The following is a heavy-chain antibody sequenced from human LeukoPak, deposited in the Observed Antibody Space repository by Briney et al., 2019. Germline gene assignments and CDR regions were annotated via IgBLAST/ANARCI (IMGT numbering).Heavy chain of an antibody. CDR1: GYTFTSYG. V-gene: IGHV1-18*01. CDR2: ISAYNGNT. D-gene: IGHD6-19*01. CDR3: ARGILRQWLGY. J-gene: IGHJ4*02. Sequence: GASVKVSCKASGYTFTSYGISWVRQAPGQGLEWMGWISAYNGNTNYAQNLQGRATMTTDTSTSTAYMEVRSLRSDDTAVYYCARGILRQWLGYWGQGTLVTVSS.